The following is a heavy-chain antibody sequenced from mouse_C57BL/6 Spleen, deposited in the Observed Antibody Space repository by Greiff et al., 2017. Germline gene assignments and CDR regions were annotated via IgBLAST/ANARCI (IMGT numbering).Heavy chain of an antibody. J-gene: IGHJ3*01. V-gene: IGHV5-17*01. CDR2: ISSGSSTI. Sequence: EVQVVESGGGLVKPGGSLKLSCAASGFTFSDYGMHWVRQAPEKGLEWVAYISSGSSTIYYADTVKGRFTISRDTATNTLFLQRTSLRSEDTAMYYCARGGDGYYPPFAYWGQGTLVTVSA. CDR1: GFTFSDYG. D-gene: IGHD2-3*01. CDR3: ARGGDGYYPPFAY.